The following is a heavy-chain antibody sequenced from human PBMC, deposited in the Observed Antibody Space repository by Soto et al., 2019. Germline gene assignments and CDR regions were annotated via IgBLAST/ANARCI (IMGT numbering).Heavy chain of an antibody. CDR2: INHSGST. V-gene: IGHV4-34*01. CDR3: ASLGRLAYYGDYSKAGY. J-gene: IGHJ4*02. D-gene: IGHD4-17*01. CDR1: GGSFSGYY. Sequence: SEALSLTCAVHGGSFSGYYWSWIRQPPGKGLEWIGEINHSGSTNYNPSLKSRVTISVDTSKNQFSLKLSSVTAADTAVYYCASLGRLAYYGDYSKAGYWGQGTLVT.